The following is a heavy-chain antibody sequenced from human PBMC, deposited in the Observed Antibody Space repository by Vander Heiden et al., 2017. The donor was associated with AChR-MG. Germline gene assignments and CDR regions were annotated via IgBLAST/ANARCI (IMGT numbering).Heavy chain of an antibody. CDR2: IIPSFGTA. D-gene: IGHD3-22*01. J-gene: IGHJ4*02. CDR1: GGTFSSYA. V-gene: IGHV1-69*01. Sequence: QVQLVQSGAEVKKPGSSVKVSCKASGGTFSSYAISWVRQAPGQGLEWMGGIIPSFGTANYAQKFQGRVTITADESTSTAYMELSSLRSEDTAVYYCASSLTDYYDSSGYYPYYFDYWGQGTLVTVSS. CDR3: ASSLTDYYDSSGYYPYYFDY.